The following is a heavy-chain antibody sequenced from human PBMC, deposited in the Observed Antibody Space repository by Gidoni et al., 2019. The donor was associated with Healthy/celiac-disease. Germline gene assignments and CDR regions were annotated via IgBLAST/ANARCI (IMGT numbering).Heavy chain of an antibody. CDR3: ASGGSYAGVDY. V-gene: IGHV1-69*04. D-gene: IGHD1-26*01. CDR2: IIPILGIA. Sequence: QVQLVQSVAEVKKPGSSVKVSCKASGGTFSSYAISWVRQAPGQGLEWMGRIIPILGIANYAQKFQGRVTITADKSTSTAYMELSSLRSEDTAVYYCASGGSYAGVDYWGQGTLVTVSS. J-gene: IGHJ4*02. CDR1: GGTFSSYA.